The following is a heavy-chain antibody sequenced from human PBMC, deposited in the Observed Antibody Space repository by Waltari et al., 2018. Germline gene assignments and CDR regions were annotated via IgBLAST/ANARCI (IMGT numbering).Heavy chain of an antibody. D-gene: IGHD2-2*01. V-gene: IGHV4-59*01. CDR1: VGSIRSDY. J-gene: IGHJ5*02. CDR3: ARVNCSSTSCYGPNWFDP. CDR2: IYYSGST. Sequence: QLQESGPGLVKPSATLSLTGTVSVGSIRSDYWSWARQPPGKGLEWIGYIYYSGSTNYNPSLKSRVTISVDTSKNQFSLKLSSGTAADTAVYYCARVNCSSTSCYGPNWFDPWGQGTLVTVSS.